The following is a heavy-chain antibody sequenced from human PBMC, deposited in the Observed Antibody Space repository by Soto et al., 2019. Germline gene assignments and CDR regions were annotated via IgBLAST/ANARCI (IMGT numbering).Heavy chain of an antibody. J-gene: IGHJ6*03. D-gene: IGHD2-2*01. CDR2: IHGDNGNT. CDR3: AREPVRHQLHPELYMEV. CDR1: GYSFSTYA. V-gene: IGHV1-3*01. Sequence: QVHLVQSGAEVKKPGASVKVSCKASGYSFSTYAMNWVRQAPGQGLEWMGWIHGDNGNTKYSQKFQGRVTITRDTSASTFTSYMELSSLRSEDTGVYYCAREPVRHQLHPELYMEVWGEGTTVTVSS.